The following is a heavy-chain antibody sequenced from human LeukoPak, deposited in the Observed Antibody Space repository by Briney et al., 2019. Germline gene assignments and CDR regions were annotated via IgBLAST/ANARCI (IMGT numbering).Heavy chain of an antibody. CDR1: GFTFSSYV. D-gene: IGHD5-12*01. J-gene: IGHJ6*03. CDR2: ISYDGSNE. V-gene: IGHV3-30*04. CDR3: AKGGGYEAQYYYYYLDV. Sequence: SGGSLRLSCAASGFTFSSYVMHWVRQAPGKGLEWVAIISYDGSNEYYADSVKGRFTISRDNSKNTLYLQMNSLRAEDTAVYYCAKGGGYEAQYYYYYLDVWGKGTTVTISS.